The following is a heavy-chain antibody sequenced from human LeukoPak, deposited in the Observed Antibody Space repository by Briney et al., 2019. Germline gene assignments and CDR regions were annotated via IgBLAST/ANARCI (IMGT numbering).Heavy chain of an antibody. J-gene: IGHJ4*02. CDR2: IYSGGST. Sequence: GGSLRLSCAASGFTVSSNYTSWVRQAPGKGLEWVSVIYSGGSTYYADSVKGRFTISRHNSKNTLYLQMNSLRAEDTAVYYCARHGHTPYDYVWGSYRPEYYFDYWGQGTLVTVSS. CDR1: GFTVSSNY. D-gene: IGHD3-16*02. V-gene: IGHV3-53*04. CDR3: ARHGHTPYDYVWGSYRPEYYFDY.